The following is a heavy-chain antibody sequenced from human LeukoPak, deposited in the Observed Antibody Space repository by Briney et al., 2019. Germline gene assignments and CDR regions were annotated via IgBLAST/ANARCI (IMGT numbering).Heavy chain of an antibody. Sequence: GGPLRLSCAASGFTVSSNYMSWVRQAPGKGLEWVSVIYSGGSTYYADSVKGRFTISRDNSKNTLYLQMNSLRAEDTAVYYCACGTTGTTPGDYWGQGTLVTVSS. D-gene: IGHD1-1*01. V-gene: IGHV3-53*01. CDR2: IYSGGST. CDR1: GFTVSSNY. CDR3: ACGTTGTTPGDY. J-gene: IGHJ4*02.